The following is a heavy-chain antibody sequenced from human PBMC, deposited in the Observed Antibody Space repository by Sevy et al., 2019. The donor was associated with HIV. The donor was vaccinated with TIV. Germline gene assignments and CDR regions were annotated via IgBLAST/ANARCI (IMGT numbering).Heavy chain of an antibody. CDR1: GYSITSGYL. Sequence: SETLSLTCAVSGYSITSGYLWGWIRQPPGKGLEWIGSVFHSGSTYYNPSLNSRVIISVDTSKNQFSLKLSSVTAADTAVYYCARHSHGSGTYYVPFDSWGQGTLVTVSS. V-gene: IGHV4-38-2*01. CDR2: VFHSGST. D-gene: IGHD3-10*01. J-gene: IGHJ4*02. CDR3: ARHSHGSGTYYVPFDS.